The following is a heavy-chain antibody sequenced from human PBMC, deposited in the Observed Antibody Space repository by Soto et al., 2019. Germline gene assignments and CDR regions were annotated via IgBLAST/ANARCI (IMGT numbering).Heavy chain of an antibody. Sequence: SVKVSCKASGGTFSSYAISWVRQAPGQGLEWMGGIIPIFGTANYAQKFQGRVTITADESTSTAYMELSSLRSEDTAVYYCARVDKDYYDSSGYYLDYWGQGTLVTVSS. CDR2: IIPIFGTA. CDR3: ARVDKDYYDSSGYYLDY. V-gene: IGHV1-69*13. D-gene: IGHD3-22*01. J-gene: IGHJ4*02. CDR1: GGTFSSYA.